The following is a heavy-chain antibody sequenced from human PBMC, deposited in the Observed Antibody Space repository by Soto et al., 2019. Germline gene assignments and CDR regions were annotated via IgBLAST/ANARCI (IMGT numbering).Heavy chain of an antibody. CDR2: IYYSGST. J-gene: IGHJ3*02. CDR3: ASERRQHLEHGESHI. V-gene: IGHV4-59*01. D-gene: IGHD6-13*01. Sequence: SETLSLTCSVSGGSISSYYCSWFRQPPGNGLEWIGYIYYSGSTHYNPSLQNRVTISIDTSKNQVSLKVNSVTAADTAVYYCASERRQHLEHGESHIWGQGPRVTVSS. CDR1: GGSISSYY.